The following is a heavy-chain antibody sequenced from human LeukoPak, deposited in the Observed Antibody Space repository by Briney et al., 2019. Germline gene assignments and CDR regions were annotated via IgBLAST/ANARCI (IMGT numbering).Heavy chain of an antibody. Sequence: GASLKISCKGSGYSFTSYWIGWVRQMPGKGLEWMGIIYPGDSDTRYSPSFQGQVTTSADKSISTAYLQWSSLKASDTAMYYCARHAQYDFWSGYNYYYYYMDVWGKGTTVTVSS. CDR3: ARHAQYDFWSGYNYYYYYMDV. CDR2: IYPGDSDT. D-gene: IGHD3-3*01. J-gene: IGHJ6*03. V-gene: IGHV5-51*01. CDR1: GYSFTSYW.